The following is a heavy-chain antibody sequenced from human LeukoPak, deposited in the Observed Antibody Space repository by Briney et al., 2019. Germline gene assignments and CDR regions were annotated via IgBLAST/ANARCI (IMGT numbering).Heavy chain of an antibody. CDR3: ARIQNYYDSSGYYY. V-gene: IGHV1-2*02. Sequence: ASVKVSYKASGYTFTGYYMHWVRQAPGQGLEWMGWINPNSGGTNYAQKLQGRVTMTTDTSTSTAYMELRSLRSDDTAVYYCARIQNYYDSSGYYYWGQGTLVTVSS. D-gene: IGHD3-22*01. CDR1: GYTFTGYY. J-gene: IGHJ4*02. CDR2: INPNSGGT.